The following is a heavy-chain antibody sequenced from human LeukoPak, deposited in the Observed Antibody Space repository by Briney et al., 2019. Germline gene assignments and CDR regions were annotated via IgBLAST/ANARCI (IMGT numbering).Heavy chain of an antibody. D-gene: IGHD6-19*01. Sequence: SETLSLTCTVSGGSISSGGYYWSWIRQPPGKGLEWIGYIYHSGSTYYNPSLKSRVTISVDRSKNQFSLKLSSVTAADTAVYYCARVRRQWLVFQHWGQGTLVTVSS. J-gene: IGHJ1*01. CDR3: ARVRRQWLVFQH. CDR2: IYHSGST. CDR1: GGSISSGGYY. V-gene: IGHV4-30-2*01.